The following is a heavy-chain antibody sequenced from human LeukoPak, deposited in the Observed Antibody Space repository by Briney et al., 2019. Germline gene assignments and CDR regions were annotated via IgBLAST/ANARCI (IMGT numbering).Heavy chain of an antibody. CDR3: ARDMDKLGDYYGMDV. Sequence: GGSLRLSCAASGFTFSDYYISWIRQAPGKGLEWLSIVSSGGDITTYADSVKGRFTISRDNTRNLLFLQMNSLRAEDTAVYYCARDMDKLGDYYGMDVWGQGTTVVVSS. J-gene: IGHJ6*02. D-gene: IGHD3-16*01. CDR1: GFTFSDYY. V-gene: IGHV3-11*01. CDR2: VSSGGDIT.